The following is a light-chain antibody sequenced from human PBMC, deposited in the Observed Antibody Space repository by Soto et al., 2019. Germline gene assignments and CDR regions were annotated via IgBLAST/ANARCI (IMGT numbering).Light chain of an antibody. CDR3: QHYSTWLWT. V-gene: IGKV3-15*01. CDR1: QSVDSK. J-gene: IGKJ1*01. Sequence: EIAMTQSPATLSVSPGERATLSCRASQSVDSKLAWYQQKPGQGPRLLIYGASNRATGIPARFSGSGSGTEFTLTISSLQSEDFAVYYCQHYSTWLWTFGQGTKAEIK. CDR2: GAS.